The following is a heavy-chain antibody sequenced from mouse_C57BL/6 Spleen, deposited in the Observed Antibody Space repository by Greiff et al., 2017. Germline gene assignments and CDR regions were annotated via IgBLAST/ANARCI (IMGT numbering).Heavy chain of an antibody. CDR1: GYSITSGYY. V-gene: IGHV3-6*01. CDR2: ISYDGSN. Sequence: VQLKESGPGLVKPSQSLSLTCSVTGYSITSGYYWNWIRQFPGNKLEWMGYISYDGSNNYNPSLKNRISITRDTSKNQFFLKLNSVTTEDTATYYCAREGYYGYSWGQGTLVTVSA. CDR3: AREGYYGYS. D-gene: IGHD2-2*01. J-gene: IGHJ3*01.